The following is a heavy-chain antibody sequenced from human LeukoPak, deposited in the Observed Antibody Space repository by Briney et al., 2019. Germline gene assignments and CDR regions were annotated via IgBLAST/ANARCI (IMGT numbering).Heavy chain of an antibody. Sequence: PSETLSLTCTVSGGSISSSSYYWGWIRQSPGKGLEWIGSIFYSGTTYYNPSLKSRVTISVDTSKNQFSLKLSSVTAADTAVYYCGAFGVMVIRYYFDYWGQGTLVTVSS. J-gene: IGHJ4*02. V-gene: IGHV4-39*01. CDR1: GGSISSSSYY. CDR2: IFYSGTT. D-gene: IGHD3-22*01. CDR3: GAFGVMVIRYYFDY.